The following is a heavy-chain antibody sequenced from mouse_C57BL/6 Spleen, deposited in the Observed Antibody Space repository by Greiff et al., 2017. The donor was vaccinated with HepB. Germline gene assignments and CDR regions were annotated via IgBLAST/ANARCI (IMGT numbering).Heavy chain of an antibody. CDR3: ARRDDYDGNFDY. CDR1: GYTFTSYW. Sequence: VQLQQPGAELVMPGASVKLSCKASGYTFTSYWMHWVKQRPGQGLEWIGEIDPSDSYTNYNQKFKGKSTLTVDKSSSTAYMQLSSLTSEDSAVYYCARRDDYDGNFDYWGQGTTLTVSS. D-gene: IGHD2-4*01. V-gene: IGHV1-69*01. CDR2: IDPSDSYT. J-gene: IGHJ2*01.